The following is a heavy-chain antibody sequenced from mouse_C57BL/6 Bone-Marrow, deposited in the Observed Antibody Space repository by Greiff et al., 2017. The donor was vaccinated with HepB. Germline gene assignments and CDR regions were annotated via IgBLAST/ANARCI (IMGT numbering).Heavy chain of an antibody. CDR3: ARDRYYGSSFYAMDY. CDR1: GYSITSGYY. CDR2: ISYDGSN. Sequence: EVKLLESGPGLVKPSQSLSLTCSVTGYSITSGYYWNWIRQFPGNKLEWMGYISYDGSNNYNPSLKNRISITRDTSKNQFFLKLNSVTTEDTATYYCARDRYYGSSFYAMDYWGQGTSVTVSS. J-gene: IGHJ4*01. D-gene: IGHD1-1*01. V-gene: IGHV3-6*01.